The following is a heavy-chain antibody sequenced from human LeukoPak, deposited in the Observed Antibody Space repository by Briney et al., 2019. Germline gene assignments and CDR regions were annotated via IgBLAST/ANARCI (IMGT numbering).Heavy chain of an antibody. CDR2: IYYSGST. CDR1: GGSLTSYY. V-gene: IGHV4-59*01. D-gene: IGHD5-24*01. CDR3: ARDFGGSDGYTGYWFFDL. Sequence: PSETLSLTCSVSGGSLTSYYWSWIRQPPGKGLEWIGYIYYSGSTNYNPSLKSQVTISVDASKNQFSLTLSSVTAADMAVYYCARDFGGSDGYTGYWFFDLWGRGTLVTVSS. J-gene: IGHJ2*01.